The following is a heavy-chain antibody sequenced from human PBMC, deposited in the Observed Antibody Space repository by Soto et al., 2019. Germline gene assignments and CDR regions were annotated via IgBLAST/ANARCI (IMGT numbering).Heavy chain of an antibody. CDR1: GFTLSGSV. Sequence: GGSLRLSCAASGFTLSGSVIYWVRKPSGKGLKWVGRIRSRSNGYATAYAESVRGRFTISRDDSKNTAYLQINSLKTEDTAVYYCSRPEYSNYDYDYLSQGTLVTASS. V-gene: IGHV3-73*01. D-gene: IGHD5-12*01. CDR2: IRSRSNGYAT. CDR3: SRPEYSNYDYDY. J-gene: IGHJ4*02.